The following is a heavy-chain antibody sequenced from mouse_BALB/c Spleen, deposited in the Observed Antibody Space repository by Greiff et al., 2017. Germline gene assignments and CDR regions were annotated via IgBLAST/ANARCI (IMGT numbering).Heavy chain of an antibody. Sequence: EVKLMESGGGLVKPGGSLKLSCAASGFTFSDYYMYWVRQTPEKRLEWVATISDGGSYTYYPDSVKGRFTISRDNAKNNLYLQMSSLKSEDTAMYYCARRFPYYAMDYWGQGTSVTVSS. J-gene: IGHJ4*01. CDR2: ISDGGSYT. V-gene: IGHV5-4*02. CDR1: GFTFSDYY. CDR3: ARRFPYYAMDY.